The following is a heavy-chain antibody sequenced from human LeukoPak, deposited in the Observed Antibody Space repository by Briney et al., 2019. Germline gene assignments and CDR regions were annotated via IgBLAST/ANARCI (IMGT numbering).Heavy chain of an antibody. Sequence: ASVKVSCKASGYTFTSYYVHWVRQAPGQGLEWMGIINPSGGSTSYAQKFQGRVTMTRDTSASTVYMELSSLRSEDTAVYYCARGRDYDFWSGYYAYYFDYWGQGTLVTVSS. D-gene: IGHD3-3*01. V-gene: IGHV1-46*01. J-gene: IGHJ4*02. CDR3: ARGRDYDFWSGYYAYYFDY. CDR2: INPSGGST. CDR1: GYTFTSYY.